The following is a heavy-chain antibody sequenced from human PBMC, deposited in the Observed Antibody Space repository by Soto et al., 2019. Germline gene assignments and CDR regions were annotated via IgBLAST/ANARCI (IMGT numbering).Heavy chain of an antibody. V-gene: IGHV3-33*01. CDR2: VWYDGSSK. CDR3: ARHQRITIFGVVTGMDV. J-gene: IGHJ6*02. Sequence: GGSLRLSCEASGFTFSNFGTNWVRQAPGKGLEWVARVWYDGSSKYYVDSVKGRFTISRDNSKETVYLQMNSLKASDTAMYYCARHQRITIFGVVTGMDVWGQGTTVTVSS. CDR1: GFTFSNFG. D-gene: IGHD3-3*01.